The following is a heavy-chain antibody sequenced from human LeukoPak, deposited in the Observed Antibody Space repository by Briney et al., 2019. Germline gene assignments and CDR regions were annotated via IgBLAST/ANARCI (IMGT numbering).Heavy chain of an antibody. D-gene: IGHD2-2*01. CDR1: GFTFSSYS. CDR3: ARGVPAATAYFQH. V-gene: IGHV3-48*04. CDR2: ISNSSGII. J-gene: IGHJ1*01. Sequence: GGSLRLSCAASGFTFSSYSMNWLRQAPGKGLEWVSYISNSSGIIYYADSVKGRFTISRDNAKNSLYLQMSSLRAEDTAVYYCARGVPAATAYFQHWGQGTLVTVSS.